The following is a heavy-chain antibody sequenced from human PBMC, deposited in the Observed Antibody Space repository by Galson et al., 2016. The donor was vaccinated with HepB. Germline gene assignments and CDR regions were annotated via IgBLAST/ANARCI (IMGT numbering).Heavy chain of an antibody. Sequence: SVKVSCKASGYNFDHYGITWVRQAPGQGLEWMGWIAVHNGNTNYAQKMRGRVTMTTDAATSTTYMELRSLSSDDTAVYYCARGGGRGGSDYWGQGTLVTVTS. J-gene: IGHJ4*02. CDR3: ARGGGRGGSDY. D-gene: IGHD1-26*01. V-gene: IGHV1-18*01. CDR2: IAVHNGNT. CDR1: GYNFDHYG.